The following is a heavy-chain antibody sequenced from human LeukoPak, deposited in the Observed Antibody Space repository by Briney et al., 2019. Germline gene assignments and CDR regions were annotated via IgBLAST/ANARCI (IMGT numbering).Heavy chain of an antibody. CDR3: ARAPITMIAVRGDAFDI. CDR2: INHSGST. Sequence: SETLSLTCAVYGGSFSGYYWSWIRQPPGKGLEWVGEINHSGSTNYNPSLKSRVTISVDTSKNQFSLKLSSVTAADTAVYYCARAPITMIAVRGDAFDIWGQGTMVTVSS. CDR1: GGSFSGYY. V-gene: IGHV4-34*01. J-gene: IGHJ3*02. D-gene: IGHD3-22*01.